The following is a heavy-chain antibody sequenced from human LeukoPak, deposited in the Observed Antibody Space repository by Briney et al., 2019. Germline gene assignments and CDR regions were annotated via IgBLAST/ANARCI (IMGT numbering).Heavy chain of an antibody. V-gene: IGHV3-33*01. D-gene: IGHD4-17*01. J-gene: IGHJ6*02. CDR2: ILYDGSNI. Sequence: GRSLRLSCAASGVTFSSYGMHWVRQAPGRGLEWVAVILYDGSNIYYADSVKGRFTISRDNSKNTLYLQMNSLSAEDTAVYYCARDFTVLTYYYYGIDVWGQGTTVTVSS. CDR3: ARDFTVLTYYYYGIDV. CDR1: GVTFSSYG.